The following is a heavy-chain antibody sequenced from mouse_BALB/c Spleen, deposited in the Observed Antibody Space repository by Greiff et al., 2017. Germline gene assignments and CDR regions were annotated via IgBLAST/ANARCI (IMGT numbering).Heavy chain of an antibody. CDR2: IWGDGST. Sequence: VQLVESGPGLVAPSQCLSLTCAVSGFSLTGYGITWVRQPPGKGLEWLGMIWGDGSTDYTSALKSRLSISKDNSKSQVFLKMNSLQTDDTARYYCARYYGSGAMDYWGQGTSVTVSS. D-gene: IGHD1-1*01. V-gene: IGHV2-6-7*01. CDR3: ARYYGSGAMDY. J-gene: IGHJ4*01. CDR1: GFSLTGYG.